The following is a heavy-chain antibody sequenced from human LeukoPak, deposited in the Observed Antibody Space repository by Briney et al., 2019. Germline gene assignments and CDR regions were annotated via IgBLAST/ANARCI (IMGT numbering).Heavy chain of an antibody. CDR1: GNSISSGDYY. J-gene: IGHJ6*03. Sequence: PSETLSLTCTVSGNSISSGDYYWSWIRQPAGKGLEWIGRIYTSGSTNYNPSLKSRVTISVDTSKNQFSLKLSSVTAADTAVYYCARAVGEAAARTSSVYYMDVWGKGTTVTVSS. D-gene: IGHD6-13*01. CDR2: IYTSGST. CDR3: ARAVGEAAARTSSVYYMDV. V-gene: IGHV4-61*02.